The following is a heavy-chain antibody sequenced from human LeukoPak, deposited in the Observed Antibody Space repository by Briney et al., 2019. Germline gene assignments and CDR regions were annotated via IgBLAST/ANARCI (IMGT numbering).Heavy chain of an antibody. CDR1: GFPLSNARMG. CDR3: ARSWGYYDSSGYRGGNWFDP. CDR2: IFSNDEK. J-gene: IGHJ5*02. V-gene: IGHV2-26*01. D-gene: IGHD3-22*01. Sequence: SGPTLVNPTETLTLTCTVSGFPLSNARMGVSWIRQPPGKALEWLAHIFSNDEKSYSTSLKSRLTISKDTSKSQVVLTMTNMDPVDTATYYCARSWGYYDSSGYRGGNWFDPWGQGTLVTVSS.